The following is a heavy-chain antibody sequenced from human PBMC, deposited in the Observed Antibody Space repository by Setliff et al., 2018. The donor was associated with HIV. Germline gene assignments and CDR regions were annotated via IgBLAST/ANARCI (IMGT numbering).Heavy chain of an antibody. D-gene: IGHD3-3*01. Sequence: SETLSLTCTVSGGSISTYYWSWIRQPPGKGLEWIGYIYTSGSTNYNPSLKTRVTISIDTSKKQVSLKLSSVTAADTAVYYCARHANYDFWSGYWGYYFDYWGQGALVTVSS. CDR3: ARHANYDFWSGYWGYYFDY. CDR2: IYTSGST. CDR1: GGSISTYY. J-gene: IGHJ4*02. V-gene: IGHV4-4*09.